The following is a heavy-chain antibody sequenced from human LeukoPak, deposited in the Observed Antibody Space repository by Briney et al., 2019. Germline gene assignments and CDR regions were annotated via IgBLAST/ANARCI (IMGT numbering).Heavy chain of an antibody. J-gene: IGHJ6*03. CDR3: ARAFFLGRGYYYTDV. CDR1: GGSFSGYY. CDR2: INHSGST. Sequence: SETLSLTCAVYGGSFSGYYWSWIRQPPGKGLEWIGEINHSGSTNYNPSLKSRVTISVDTSKNQFSLKLSSVTAADTAVYYCARAFFLGRGYYYTDVWGKGTTVTVSS. V-gene: IGHV4-34*01. D-gene: IGHD3-16*01.